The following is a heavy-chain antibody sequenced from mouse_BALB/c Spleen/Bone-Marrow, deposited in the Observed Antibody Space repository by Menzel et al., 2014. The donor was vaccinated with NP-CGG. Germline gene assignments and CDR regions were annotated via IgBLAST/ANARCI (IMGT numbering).Heavy chain of an antibody. CDR2: ITSGGGYA. J-gene: IGHJ4*01. CDR3: ARDLCDGYSYYAMDY. D-gene: IGHD2-3*01. V-gene: IGHV5-6-4*01. CDR1: GFTFSSYT. Sequence: EVMLVESGGGLVKPGGSLKLSCAASGFTFSSYTMSWVRRTPEKRLEWVATITSGGGYAYYPDSVKGRFTISRDNAKNTLYLQMSSLKSEDTAMYYCARDLCDGYSYYAMDYWGQGTSVTVSS.